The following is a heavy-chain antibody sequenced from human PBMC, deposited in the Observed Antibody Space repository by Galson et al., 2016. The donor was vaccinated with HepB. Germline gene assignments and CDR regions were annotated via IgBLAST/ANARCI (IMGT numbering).Heavy chain of an antibody. V-gene: IGHV5-51*03. D-gene: IGHD3-3*01. CDR3: ARGDFWSGYYYYGMEA. J-gene: IGHJ6*02. Sequence: QSGAEVKKPGESLRIACKASGYKFSSYWIGWVRQMPGKGLEWMAIIYPGDSDTRYSPAFQGQVTISADTSISTAYLQWSSLWASDTAIYYCARGDFWSGYYYYGMEAWGQGTTVTVS. CDR2: IYPGDSDT. CDR1: GYKFSSYW.